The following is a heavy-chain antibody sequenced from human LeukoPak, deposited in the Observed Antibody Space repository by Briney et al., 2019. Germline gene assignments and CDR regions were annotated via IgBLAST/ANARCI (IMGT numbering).Heavy chain of an antibody. V-gene: IGHV1-46*01. J-gene: IGHJ5*02. D-gene: IGHD6-19*01. CDR1: GYTFTSYY. CDR3: ARDGAWGSGWYGGLYNWFDP. Sequence: GASVKVSCKASGYTFTSYYMHWVRQAPGQGLEWMGIINPSGGSTSYAQKFQGRVTMTRDTSTSTVYMELSSLRYEDTAVYYCARDGAWGSGWYGGLYNWFDPWGQGTLVTVSS. CDR2: INPSGGST.